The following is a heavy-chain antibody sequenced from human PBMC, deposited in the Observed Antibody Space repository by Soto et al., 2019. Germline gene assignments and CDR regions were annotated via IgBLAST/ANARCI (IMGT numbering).Heavy chain of an antibody. D-gene: IGHD5-18*01. CDR2: IYYSGST. J-gene: IGHJ4*02. CDR3: AGRYSYGSFFDY. V-gene: IGHV4-59*01. Sequence: SETLSLTCTVSGDPLTSYYWSWIRQSPGKGLEWIGNIYYSGSTNYNPALKSRVTIPVDTSKNQFSLKLRSVTAADTAVFYCAGRYSYGSFFDYWGQGILVTVSS. CDR1: GDPLTSYY.